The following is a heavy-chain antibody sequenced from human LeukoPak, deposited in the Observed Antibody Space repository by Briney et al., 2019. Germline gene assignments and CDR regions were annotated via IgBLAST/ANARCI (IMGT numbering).Heavy chain of an antibody. CDR1: GFTFSSYW. CDR2: IKSKTDGGTT. V-gene: IGHV3-15*01. CDR3: TTVIYLGDYDSRGNDY. D-gene: IGHD2-21*02. Sequence: PGGSLRLSCAASGFTFSSYWMHWVRQAPGKGLEWVGRIKSKTDGGTTDYAAPVKGRFTISRDDSKNTLYLQMNSLKTEDTAVYYCTTVIYLGDYDSRGNDYWGQGTLVTVSS. J-gene: IGHJ4*02.